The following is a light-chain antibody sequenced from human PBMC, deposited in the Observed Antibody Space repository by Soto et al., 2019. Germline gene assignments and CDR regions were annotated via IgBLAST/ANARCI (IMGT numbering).Light chain of an antibody. CDR3: QQYSNWPPLYT. CDR2: DAS. CDR1: QSVSSY. J-gene: IGKJ2*01. Sequence: EIVMTQSPATLSVSPGERATLSCRASQSVSSYLAWYQQKPGLPPRLLIYDASTRATGIPDRFSGSGSGTDFTLTISSLQSADLAVYYFQQYSNWPPLYTFGRGTKLEIK. V-gene: IGKV3-15*01.